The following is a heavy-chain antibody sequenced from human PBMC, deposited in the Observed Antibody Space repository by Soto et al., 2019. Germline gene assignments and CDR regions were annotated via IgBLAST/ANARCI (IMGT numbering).Heavy chain of an antibody. J-gene: IGHJ5*01. V-gene: IGHV4-34*01. D-gene: IGHD2-2*01. CDR1: SFSGYY. Sequence: SFSGYYWSWIRQPPGKGLEWIGEINHSGSTNYNPSLKSRVTISVDTSKNQFSLKQSSVTAADTAVYYCARFGLPGANSNWFDHSFQRTLVPVSA. CDR2: INHSGST. CDR3: ARFGLPGANSNWFDH.